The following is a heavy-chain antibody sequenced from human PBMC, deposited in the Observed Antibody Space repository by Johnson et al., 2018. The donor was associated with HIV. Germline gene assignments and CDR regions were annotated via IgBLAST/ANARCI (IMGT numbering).Heavy chain of an antibody. CDR2: IGTAGDT. J-gene: IGHJ3*02. CDR1: GFIFSNYD. Sequence: VQLVESGGGLVQPGGSLRLSCAASGFIFSNYDMHWVRQPTGTGLEWVSGIGTAGDTYYAVSVKGRFTISRGNAKNTLYLQMNNLRAEDTAVYFCATVWRNEGRHSFDTWGQGTVVTVSS. V-gene: IGHV3-13*01. CDR3: ATVWRNEGRHSFDT. D-gene: IGHD1-1*01.